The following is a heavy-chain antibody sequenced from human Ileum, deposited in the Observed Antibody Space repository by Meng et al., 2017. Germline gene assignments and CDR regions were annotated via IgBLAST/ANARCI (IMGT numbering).Heavy chain of an antibody. CDR2: IGSGGAST. D-gene: IGHD3-16*01. J-gene: IGHJ4*02. CDR1: WFTFSNYA. V-gene: IGHV3-23*01. Sequence: GESLKISCAASWFTFSNYAMNWVRQAPGKGLEWVSVIGSGGASTFYADTVKGRFTISRDNSKNTLYLHMDSLRAEDTAVYYCANKIPGETKNHFANWGQGTPVTVSS. CDR3: ANKIPGETKNHFAN.